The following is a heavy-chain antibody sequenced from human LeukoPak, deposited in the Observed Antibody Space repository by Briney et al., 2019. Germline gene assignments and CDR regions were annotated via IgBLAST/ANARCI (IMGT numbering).Heavy chain of an antibody. CDR3: ARSIAAAGLPNEVDY. Sequence: SETLSLTCTVSGGSISSGDYYWNWIRQPPGKGLEWIGYIYYSGSTYYNPSLKSRVTISVDTSKNQFSLKLSSVTAADTAVYYCARSIAAAGLPNEVDYWGQGTLVTVSS. D-gene: IGHD6-13*01. CDR2: IYYSGST. CDR1: GGSISSGDYY. V-gene: IGHV4-30-4*01. J-gene: IGHJ4*02.